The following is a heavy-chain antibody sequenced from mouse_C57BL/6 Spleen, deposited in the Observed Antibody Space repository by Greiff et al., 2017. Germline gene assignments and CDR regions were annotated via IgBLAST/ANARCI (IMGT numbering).Heavy chain of an antibody. J-gene: IGHJ4*01. Sequence: QVQLKQPGAELVKPGASVKLSCKASGYTFTSYWMHWVKQRPGQGLEWIGMIHPNSGSTNYNEKFKSKATLTVDKSSSTAYMQRSSLTSEDSAVYYCARGDSPYAMDYWGQGTSVTVSS. CDR2: IHPNSGST. V-gene: IGHV1-64*01. CDR1: GYTFTSYW. CDR3: ARGDSPYAMDY.